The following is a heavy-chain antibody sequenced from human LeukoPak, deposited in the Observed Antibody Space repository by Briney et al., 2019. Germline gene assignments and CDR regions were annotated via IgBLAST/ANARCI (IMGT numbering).Heavy chain of an antibody. CDR2: ISYDGSNK. CDR3: ARDGIGELLGPYDY. V-gene: IGHV3-30*04. D-gene: IGHD3-10*01. CDR1: GFTFSSYA. Sequence: PGGSLRLSCAASGFTFSSYAMHWVRQAPGRGLEWVAVISYDGSNKYYADSVKGRFTISRDNSKNTLYLQMNSLRAEDTAVYYRARDGIGELLGPYDYWGQGTLVTVSS. J-gene: IGHJ4*02.